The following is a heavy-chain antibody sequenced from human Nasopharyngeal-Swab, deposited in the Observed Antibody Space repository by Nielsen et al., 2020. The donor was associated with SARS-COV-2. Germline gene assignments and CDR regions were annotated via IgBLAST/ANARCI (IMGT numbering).Heavy chain of an antibody. V-gene: IGHV4-30-4*01. D-gene: IGHD3-22*01. CDR2: IYYSGST. Sequence: SETLSLTCTVSGGSISSGDYYWSWIRQPPGKGLEWIGYIYYSGSTYYNLSLKSRVTISVDTSKNQFSLKLSSVTAADMAVYYCARGSTYYYDSTLSEIDYWGQGTPVTVSS. CDR3: ARGSTYYYDSTLSEIDY. CDR1: GGSISSGDYY. J-gene: IGHJ4*02.